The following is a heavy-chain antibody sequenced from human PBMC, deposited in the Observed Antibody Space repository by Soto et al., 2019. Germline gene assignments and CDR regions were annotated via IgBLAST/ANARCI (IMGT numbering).Heavy chain of an antibody. CDR1: GFSISDYA. CDR3: AKDGIRKDDY. V-gene: IGHV3-23*01. J-gene: IGHJ4*02. CDR2: ISDSGTRT. Sequence: EVHLLESGGGFIQPGGSLRLSCSASGFSISDYAMSWVRQAPGKGLEWVSSISDSGTRTFYADSVKGRFAISRDTSKNTVYMQMNNVRVRDTALYYCAKDGIRKDDYWGQGTVVTVSS.